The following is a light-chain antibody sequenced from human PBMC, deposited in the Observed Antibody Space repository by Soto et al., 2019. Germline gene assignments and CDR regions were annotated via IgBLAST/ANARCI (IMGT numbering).Light chain of an antibody. CDR3: QQYYSNPLT. CDR2: TAS. CDR1: QSISSW. V-gene: IGKV1-5*01. Sequence: DIQMTQSPSTLSASVGDTVTITCRASQSISSWLVWYQQKPGKAPTLLIYTASSLESGVPSRFSGSGSGTEFTLTISSLQPDDFATNYCQQYYSNPLTFGGGTKVDIK. J-gene: IGKJ4*02.